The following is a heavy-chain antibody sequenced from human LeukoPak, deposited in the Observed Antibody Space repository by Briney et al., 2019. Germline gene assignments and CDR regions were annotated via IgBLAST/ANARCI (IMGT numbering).Heavy chain of an antibody. V-gene: IGHV3-30*02. Sequence: GGSLRLSCAASGFTFSSYGMHWVRQAPGKGLEWVAFIRYDGSNKYYADSVKGRFTISRDNSKNTLYLQMNSLRAEGTAVYYCALVPSMVRGVISDRAIDYWGQGTLVTVSS. D-gene: IGHD3-10*01. J-gene: IGHJ4*02. CDR3: ALVPSMVRGVISDRAIDY. CDR2: IRYDGSNK. CDR1: GFTFSSYG.